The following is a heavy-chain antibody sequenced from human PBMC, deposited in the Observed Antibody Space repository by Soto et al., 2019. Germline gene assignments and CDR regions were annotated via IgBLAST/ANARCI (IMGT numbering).Heavy chain of an antibody. CDR3: ARVLRARWFDP. CDR2: IYYSGST. J-gene: IGHJ5*02. D-gene: IGHD2-15*01. Sequence: SETLSLTCTVSGGSISSGVYYWSWIRQHPGKGLEWIGYIYYSGSTYYNPSLKSRVTISVDTSKNQFSLKLSSVTAADTAVYYCARVLRARWFDPWGQGTMVTVSS. CDR1: GGSISSGVYY. V-gene: IGHV4-31*03.